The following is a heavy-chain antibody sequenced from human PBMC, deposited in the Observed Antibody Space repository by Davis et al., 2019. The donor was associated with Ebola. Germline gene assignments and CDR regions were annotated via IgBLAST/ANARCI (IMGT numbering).Heavy chain of an antibody. Sequence: GESLKISCAASGFTVSRYVMNWVRQAPGKGLEWVSSISSSSTYIYYADSVKGRFTISRDNAKNSLYLQMNSLRAEDTAVYYCARVYDFWSGYNMDVWGKGTTVTVSS. V-gene: IGHV3-21*01. J-gene: IGHJ6*04. CDR1: GFTVSRYV. D-gene: IGHD3-3*01. CDR2: ISSSSTYI. CDR3: ARVYDFWSGYNMDV.